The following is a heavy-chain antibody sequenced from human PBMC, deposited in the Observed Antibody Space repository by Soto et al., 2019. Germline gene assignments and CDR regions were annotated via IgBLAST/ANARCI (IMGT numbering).Heavy chain of an antibody. CDR1: GGTFSSYT. CDR2: IIPILGIA. J-gene: IGHJ4*02. Sequence: QVQLVQSGAEVKKPGSSVKVSCKASGGTFSSYTISWVRQAPGQGLEWMGRIIPILGIANYAQKFQGRVTITANKAASTANMELSSLRSEDTAVYYCASDKGSGSSDYWGQGTLVTVSS. CDR3: ASDKGSGSSDY. D-gene: IGHD1-26*01. V-gene: IGHV1-69*02.